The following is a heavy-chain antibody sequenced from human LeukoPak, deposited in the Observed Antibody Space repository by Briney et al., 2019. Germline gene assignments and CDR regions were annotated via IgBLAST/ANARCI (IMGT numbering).Heavy chain of an antibody. V-gene: IGHV4-34*01. CDR1: GGPFSRYY. J-gene: IGHJ4*02. D-gene: IGHD1-1*01. CDR3: ARDWNRYAY. CDR2: INHSGSA. Sequence: SETLSLTCAVYGGPFSRYYWTWIRQPPGKGLEWIGEINHSGSANYNPSLKGRVTISVDASKSQFSLKLSSVTAADTAVYYCARDWNRYAYWGQGALVTVSS.